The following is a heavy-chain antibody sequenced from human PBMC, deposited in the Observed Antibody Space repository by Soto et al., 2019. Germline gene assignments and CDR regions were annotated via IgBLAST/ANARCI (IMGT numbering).Heavy chain of an antibody. CDR3: AREDNDVGSSSSWWSWGRQPNTNYYYGMDV. Sequence: SGVSLRLSCAASGFTFSSYSMNWVRQAPRTGLEGVSYISSXXSTIYYADYVKGRFTISRDNAKNSXXLQMNSLRDEDTAVYYCAREDNDVGSSSSWWSWGRQPNTNYYYGMDVWGQGTTVSVSS. V-gene: IGHV3-48*02. CDR1: GFTFSSYS. D-gene: IGHD6-13*01. CDR2: ISSXXSTI. J-gene: IGHJ6*01.